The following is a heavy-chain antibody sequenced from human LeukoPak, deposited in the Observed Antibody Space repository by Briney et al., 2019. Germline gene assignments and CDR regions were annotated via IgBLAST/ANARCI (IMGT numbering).Heavy chain of an antibody. CDR2: ISSSSSTI. J-gene: IGHJ4*02. Sequence: GGSLRLSSAASGFTFSSYSMNWVRQAPGKGLEWVSYISSSSSTIYYADSVKGRFTISRDNAKNSLYLQMNSLRAEDTAVYYCATDSRTSYYYDSSGLWGQGTLVTVSS. D-gene: IGHD3-22*01. CDR1: GFTFSSYS. V-gene: IGHV3-48*04. CDR3: ATDSRTSYYYDSSGL.